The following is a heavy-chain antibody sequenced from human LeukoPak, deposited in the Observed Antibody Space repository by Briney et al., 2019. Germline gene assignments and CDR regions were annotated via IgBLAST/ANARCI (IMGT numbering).Heavy chain of an antibody. Sequence: GESLRLSCAASGFSFSSYAMSWVRQAPGKGLEWVSSISSSSLYIYYTDSVKGRFTISRDNAKNSVHLQMNSLRAEDTAVYYCARVGAAGPKYDYWGQGTLVTVSS. D-gene: IGHD6-13*01. J-gene: IGHJ4*02. V-gene: IGHV3-21*01. CDR2: ISSSSLYI. CDR1: GFSFSSYA. CDR3: ARVGAAGPKYDY.